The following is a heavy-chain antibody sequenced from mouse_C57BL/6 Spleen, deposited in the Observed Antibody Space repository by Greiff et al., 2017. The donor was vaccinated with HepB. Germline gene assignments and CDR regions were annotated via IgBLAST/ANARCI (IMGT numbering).Heavy chain of an antibody. V-gene: IGHV1-80*01. CDR2: IYPGDGDT. CDR3: ARREDYSPPWFAY. D-gene: IGHD1-1*02. CDR1: GYAFSSYW. J-gene: IGHJ3*01. Sequence: QVQLKESGAELVKPGASVKISCKASGYAFSSYWMNWVKQRPGKGLEWIGQIYPGDGDTNYNGKFKGKATLTADKSSSTAYMQRSSLTAEDSAVYFCARREDYSPPWFAYWGQGTRVTVSA.